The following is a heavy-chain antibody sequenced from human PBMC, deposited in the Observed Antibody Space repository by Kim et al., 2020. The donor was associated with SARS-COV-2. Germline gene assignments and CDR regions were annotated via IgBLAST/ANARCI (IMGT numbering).Heavy chain of an antibody. V-gene: IGHV1-69*13. J-gene: IGHJ6*02. D-gene: IGHD1-26*01. CDR3: ACLGAGGGDYYYYGMDV. CDR2: IIPIFGTA. CDR1: GCTFSSYA. Sequence: SVKVSCKASGCTFSSYAINWVRQAPGQGLEWMGGIIPIFGTANYAQKFQGRVTITADESTSTAYMELSSLRSEDTAVYYCACLGAGGGDYYYYGMDVWGQGTPVTVSS.